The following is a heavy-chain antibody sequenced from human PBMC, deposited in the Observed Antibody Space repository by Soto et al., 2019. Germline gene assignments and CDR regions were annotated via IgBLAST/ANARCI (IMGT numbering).Heavy chain of an antibody. J-gene: IGHJ4*02. CDR3: ARRGSSSGGRAY. D-gene: IGHD6-6*01. Sequence: GGSLRLSCXASGFTFSNYVMAWVRQAPGKGLEWVSFISRSGSSTHYADSVKGRFTISRDNAKNSLYLQMNSLRAEDTAVYYCARRGSSSGGRAYWGQGTLVTVSS. CDR2: ISRSGSST. CDR1: GFTFSNYV. V-gene: IGHV3-21*04.